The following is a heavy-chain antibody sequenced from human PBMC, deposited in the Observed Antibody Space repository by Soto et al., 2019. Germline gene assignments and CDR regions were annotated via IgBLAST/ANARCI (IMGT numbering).Heavy chain of an antibody. CDR3: AKSTGGTANGMDV. CDR1: GFTFDNYA. D-gene: IGHD2-8*02. Sequence: EVQLVESGGGLVQPGRSLRLSCAASGFTFDNYAMDWVGQAPGKSLEWVSGISWNSGTIGYADSVKGRFAISRDNAKNSLYLQMNSLRAEDTALYYCAKSTGGTANGMDVWGQGTTVTVSS. CDR2: ISWNSGTI. V-gene: IGHV3-9*01. J-gene: IGHJ6*02.